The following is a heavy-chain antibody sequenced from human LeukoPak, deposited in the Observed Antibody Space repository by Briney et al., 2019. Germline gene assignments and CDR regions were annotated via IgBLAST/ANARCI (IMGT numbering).Heavy chain of an antibody. CDR2: ISSSGST. D-gene: IGHD4-23*01. V-gene: IGHV4-61*02. CDR1: GGSISSGSYY. J-gene: IGHJ4*02. CDR3: AREPREVSRRFDY. Sequence: SSETLSLTCTVSGGSISSGSYYWTWIRQPAGKGLEWIGRISSSGSTHNNPSLRSRVTISLDTSKSQFSLKLSSVTAADTAVYYCAREPREVSRRFDYWGQGTLVTVSS.